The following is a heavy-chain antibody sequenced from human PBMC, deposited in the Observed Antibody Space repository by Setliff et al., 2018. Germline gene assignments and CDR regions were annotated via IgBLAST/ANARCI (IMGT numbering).Heavy chain of an antibody. V-gene: IGHV3-7*01. J-gene: IGHJ4*02. CDR3: FGAGTCSY. D-gene: IGHD3-10*01. Sequence: LRLSCTASGLSYINDWVSWVRQAPGKGPEWLASINPHGSEKYYADSVKGRFTISRDNAKNSLSLQMNNLRTEDTAVYYCFGAGTCSYWGQGTLVTVSS. CDR2: INPHGSEK. CDR1: GLSYINDW.